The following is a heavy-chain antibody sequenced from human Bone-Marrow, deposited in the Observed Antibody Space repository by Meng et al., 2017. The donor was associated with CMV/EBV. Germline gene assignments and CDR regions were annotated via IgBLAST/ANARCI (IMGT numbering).Heavy chain of an antibody. D-gene: IGHD2-21*01. Sequence: SETLSLTCTVSGGSISSYYWSWIRQPPGKGLEWIGYIYYSGSTNYNPSLKSRVTISVDTSKNQFSLKLSSVTAADTAVYYCARRCGGDCWGVMDVWGQGTTVTVSS. CDR2: IYYSGST. V-gene: IGHV4-59*01. J-gene: IGHJ6*02. CDR1: GGSISSYY. CDR3: ARRCGGDCWGVMDV.